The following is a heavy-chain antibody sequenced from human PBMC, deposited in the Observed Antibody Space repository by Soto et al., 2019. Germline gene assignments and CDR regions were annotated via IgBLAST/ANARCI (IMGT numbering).Heavy chain of an antibody. D-gene: IGHD2-15*01. CDR2: INAGNGNT. CDR1: GYTFTSYA. Sequence: QVQLGQSGAEEKKPGASVKVPCKASGYTFTSYAMHWVRQAPGHRLEWMGWINAGNGNTKYSQKFQGRVTITRDTAARTANMELSSLRSEDTAVYCCARDILFAYWGQGTLVTVSS. V-gene: IGHV1-3*05. J-gene: IGHJ4*02. CDR3: ARDILFAY.